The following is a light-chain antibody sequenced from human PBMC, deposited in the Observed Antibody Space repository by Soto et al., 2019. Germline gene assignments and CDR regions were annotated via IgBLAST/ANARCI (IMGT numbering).Light chain of an antibody. Sequence: QSVLAQPPSVCGSPGQSATISCTGTANDVGGHNYVSWYQQHPGEAPKLLIYDVTERPSGVHDRFSGSKSGNTASLNISGLQTEDEADYYCYSYAGTYTFVFGTGTKVTVL. CDR2: DVT. V-gene: IGLV2-11*01. CDR3: YSYAGTYTFV. CDR1: ANDVGGHNY. J-gene: IGLJ1*01.